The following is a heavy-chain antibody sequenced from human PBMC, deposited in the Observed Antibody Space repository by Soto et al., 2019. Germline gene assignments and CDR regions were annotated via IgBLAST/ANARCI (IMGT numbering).Heavy chain of an antibody. D-gene: IGHD3-9*01. J-gene: IGHJ5*02. CDR1: GYTFTAFY. V-gene: IGHV1-2*02. Sequence: ASVKVSCKASGYTFTAFYMNWVRQAPGQGLEWMGWVNPNTGVTKYAQKFQGRVTMTRDTSINTAYMELSGLTSDDTAVYYCTTLSLDAWGQITLVTVSS. CDR2: VNPNTGVT. CDR3: TTLSLDA.